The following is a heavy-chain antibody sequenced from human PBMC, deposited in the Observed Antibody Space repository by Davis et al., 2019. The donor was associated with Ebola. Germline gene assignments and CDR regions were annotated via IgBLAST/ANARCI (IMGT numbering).Heavy chain of an antibody. CDR2: IYYSGST. CDR1: GGSFSGYY. D-gene: IGHD4-17*01. CDR3: ARGSGVTTYWYFDL. V-gene: IGHV4-59*12. J-gene: IGHJ2*01. Sequence: PSETLSLTCAVYGGSFSGYYWSWIRQPPGKGLEWIGYIYYSGSTNYNPSLKSRVTISVDTSKNQFSLKLSSVTAADTAVYYCARGSGVTTYWYFDLWGRGTLVTVSS.